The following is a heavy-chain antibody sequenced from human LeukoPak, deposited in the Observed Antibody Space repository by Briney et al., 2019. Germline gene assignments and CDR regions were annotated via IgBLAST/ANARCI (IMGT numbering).Heavy chain of an antibody. D-gene: IGHD2-15*01. V-gene: IGHV3-23*01. J-gene: IGHJ4*02. CDR3: AKQLGYCSDGSCYFPY. Sequence: GGSLRLSCAASGLTFSNAWMSWVRQAPGKGLEWVSAISNNGGYTYYADSVQGRFTISRDNSKSTLCLQMNSLRAEDTAVYYCAKQLGYCSDGSCYFPYWGQGTLVTVSS. CDR1: GLTFSNAW. CDR2: ISNNGGYT.